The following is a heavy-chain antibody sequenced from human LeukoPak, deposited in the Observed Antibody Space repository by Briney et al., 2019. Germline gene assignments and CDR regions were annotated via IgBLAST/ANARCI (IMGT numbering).Heavy chain of an antibody. CDR2: FAPEDDEA. J-gene: IGHJ4*02. V-gene: IGHV1-24*01. CDR1: GYTLTELS. Sequence: ASVKVSCKVSGYTLTELSIHWVRQAPGKGLGWMGGFAPEDDEAIYAQKFQGRVAMTEDTSTDTAYMKLSSLRSEDTAVYYCATSGTLSVYDPSYWGQGTLVTVSS. D-gene: IGHD5/OR15-5a*01. CDR3: ATSGTLSVYDPSY.